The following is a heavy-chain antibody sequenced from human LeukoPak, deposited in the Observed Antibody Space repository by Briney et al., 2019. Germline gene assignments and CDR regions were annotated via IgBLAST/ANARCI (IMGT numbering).Heavy chain of an antibody. J-gene: IGHJ3*02. CDR2: IYYSGST. CDR1: GGSISSYY. V-gene: IGHV4-59*01. Sequence: SETLSLTCTVSGGSISSYYWSWIRQPPGKGLEWIGYIYYSGSTNYNPSLKSRVTISVDTSKNQFSLKLSSVTAADTAVYYCARDRTRGSRNGGGDAFDIWGQGTMVTVSS. D-gene: IGHD1-26*01. CDR3: ARDRTRGSRNGGGDAFDI.